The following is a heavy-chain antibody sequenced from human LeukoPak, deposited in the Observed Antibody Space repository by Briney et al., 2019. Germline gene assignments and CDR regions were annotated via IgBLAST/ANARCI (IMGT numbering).Heavy chain of an antibody. D-gene: IGHD3-10*01. CDR2: INPSGGST. CDR3: ARPSGGSGDYYYMDV. CDR1: GYTFTSYY. Sequence: GASVKVSCKASGYTFTSYYMHWVRQAPGQGLEWMGIINPSGGSTSYAQKFQGRVTMTRDTSTSTVYMELSSLRSEDTAVYYCARPSGGSGDYYYMDVWGKGTTVTISS. J-gene: IGHJ6*03. V-gene: IGHV1-46*01.